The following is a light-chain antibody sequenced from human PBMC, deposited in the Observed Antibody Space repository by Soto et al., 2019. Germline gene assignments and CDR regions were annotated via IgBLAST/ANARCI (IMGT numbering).Light chain of an antibody. J-gene: IGLJ3*02. CDR2: GNI. V-gene: IGLV1-40*01. Sequence: QAVVTQPPSVSGAPGQRVTISCTGSSSNIGTGYDVHWYQQLPGTAPKLLIYGNINRPSGVPDRFSGSMSGTSASLAITGLQAEDEAEYYCQSYDSSLNVWVFGGGTKLTVL. CDR3: QSYDSSLNVWV. CDR1: SSNIGTGYD.